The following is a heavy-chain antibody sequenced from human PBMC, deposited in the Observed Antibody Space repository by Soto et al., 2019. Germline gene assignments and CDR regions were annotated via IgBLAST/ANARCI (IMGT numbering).Heavy chain of an antibody. CDR1: GYSFTSYW. D-gene: IGHD2-15*01. Sequence: GESLKISCKGSGYSFTSYWISWVRQMPGKGLEWMGRIDPSDSYTNYSPSFQGHVTISADKSISTAYLQWSSLKASDTAMYYCARQPLGYCSGGSCPKDFDGMHVWGQETTVTVSS. CDR2: IDPSDSYT. CDR3: ARQPLGYCSGGSCPKDFDGMHV. J-gene: IGHJ6*02. V-gene: IGHV5-10-1*01.